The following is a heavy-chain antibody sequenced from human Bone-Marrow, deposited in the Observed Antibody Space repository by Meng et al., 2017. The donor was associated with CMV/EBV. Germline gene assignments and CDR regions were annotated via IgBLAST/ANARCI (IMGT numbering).Heavy chain of an antibody. CDR2: INPSGGST. Sequence: KCSCKASGYTLTSYYLHWVRQAPGQGLEWMGIINPSGGSTSYAQKFQGRVAMTRDTSTSTVYMELSSLRSEDTAVYCCARRSNWFDPWGQGTLVTVSS. CDR1: GYTLTSYY. V-gene: IGHV1-46*01. CDR3: ARRSNWFDP. J-gene: IGHJ5*02.